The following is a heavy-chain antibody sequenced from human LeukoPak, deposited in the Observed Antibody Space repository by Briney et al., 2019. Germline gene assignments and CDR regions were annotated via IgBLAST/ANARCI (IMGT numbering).Heavy chain of an antibody. CDR2: TYYRAKWYT. V-gene: IGHV6-1*01. D-gene: IGHD6-19*01. Sequence: SRTLSLTCVISGDSVSSNNNTWNWIRQSPSRGLEWLGRTYYRAKWYTDYAVSVRSRITINPDTSKNQFSLQLNSVTPEDTAVYYCAKDLGSGGYYYYYYGMDVWGQGTTVTVSS. J-gene: IGHJ6*02. CDR3: AKDLGSGGYYYYYYGMDV. CDR1: GDSVSSNNNT.